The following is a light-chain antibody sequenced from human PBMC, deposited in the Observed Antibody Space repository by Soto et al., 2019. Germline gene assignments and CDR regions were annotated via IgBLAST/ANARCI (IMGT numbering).Light chain of an antibody. J-gene: IGLJ3*02. CDR2: EAT. CDR3: CAYAGSGSVV. Sequence: QSALTQPASVFGSPEQSITISCTGTSNDVGRYNLVSWYQQHPGKAPKVMIYEATKRPSGVSNRFSGSKSGNTASLTISGLQAEDEADYYCCAYAGSGSVVFGGGTKLTVL. V-gene: IGLV2-23*01. CDR1: SNDVGRYNL.